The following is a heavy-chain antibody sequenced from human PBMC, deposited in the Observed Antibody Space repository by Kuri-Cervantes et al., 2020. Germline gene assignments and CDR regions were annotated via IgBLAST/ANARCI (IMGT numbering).Heavy chain of an antibody. CDR3: ARDPGIVGPLYYFDY. V-gene: IGHV4-4*02. CDR2: INHSVST. J-gene: IGHJ4*02. D-gene: IGHD2-15*01. Sequence: SETLSLTCAVSGGSISSSNWWNWVRQPPGKGLEWIGEINHSVSTNYNPSLKSPVTVSLDTSKTQFSLKLSSVTAADTAVYYCARDPGIVGPLYYFDYWGQGTLVTVSS. CDR1: GGSISSSNW.